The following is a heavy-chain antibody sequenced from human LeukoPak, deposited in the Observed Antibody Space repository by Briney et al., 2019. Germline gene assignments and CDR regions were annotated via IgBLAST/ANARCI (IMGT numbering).Heavy chain of an antibody. V-gene: IGHV1-8*01. CDR2: MNPDTGNT. CDR1: GYTFTSYN. J-gene: IGHJ4*02. CDR3: ARGNYYDSSGFDY. Sequence: ASVKVSCKASGYTFTSYNINWVRQAIGQGLEWMGWMNPDTGNTGYAQKFQGRVTMTRNTSISTAYMELSSLRSEDTAVYYCARGNYYDSSGFDYWGQGTLVTVSS. D-gene: IGHD3-22*01.